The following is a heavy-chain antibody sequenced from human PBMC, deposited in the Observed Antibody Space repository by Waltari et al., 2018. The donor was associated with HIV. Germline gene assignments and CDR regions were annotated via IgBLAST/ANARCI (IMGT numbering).Heavy chain of an antibody. CDR2: IYTSGST. CDR1: GGSISSGSSY. Sequence: QVQLQESGPGLVKPSQTLSLTCTVSGGSISSGSSYWSWLRQPAGKGLEWIGRIYTSGSTNYNPSLKSRVTISVDTSKNQFSLKLSSVTAADTAVYYCARGGAGGTFYYYGMDVWGQGTTVTVSS. V-gene: IGHV4-61*02. CDR3: ARGGAGGTFYYYGMDV. J-gene: IGHJ6*02. D-gene: IGHD1-26*01.